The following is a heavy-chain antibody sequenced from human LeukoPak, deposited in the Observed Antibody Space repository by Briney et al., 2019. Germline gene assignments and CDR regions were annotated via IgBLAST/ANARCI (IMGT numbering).Heavy chain of an antibody. J-gene: IGHJ6*03. CDR3: ARVIGALASLYHIDV. D-gene: IGHD3-10*01. CDR2: VYYRGST. CDR1: GGSVSVPY. Sequence: SESLSLTRSVSGGSVSVPYWSWVRQPPGKGLECIGDVYYRGSTHQNPSLKGRVTISVDTSKNQFSLKLRSVTAADTSVYYCARVIGALASLYHIDVWGKGTTVTVSS. V-gene: IGHV4-59*02.